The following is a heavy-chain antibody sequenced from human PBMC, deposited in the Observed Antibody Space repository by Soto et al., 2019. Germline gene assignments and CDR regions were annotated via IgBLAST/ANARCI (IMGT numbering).Heavy chain of an antibody. Sequence: SETLSLTCTVSGGSISSYHWSWIRQPPGKGLEWIGYIYYSGSTNYNPSLKSRVTISVDTSKNQFSLKLSSVTAADTAVYYCARGSPQNGDFDYWGQGTLVTVSS. CDR3: ARGSPQNGDFDY. CDR1: GGSISSYH. CDR2: IYYSGST. V-gene: IGHV4-59*08. J-gene: IGHJ4*02. D-gene: IGHD4-17*01.